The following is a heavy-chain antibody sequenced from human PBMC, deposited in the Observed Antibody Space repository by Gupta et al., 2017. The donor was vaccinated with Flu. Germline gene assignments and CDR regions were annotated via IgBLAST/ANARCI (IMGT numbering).Heavy chain of an antibody. CDR1: GYTFTEYS. V-gene: IGHV7-4-1*02. Sequence: QVQLVQSASALKSPGASVTISCKASGYTFTEYSLNWVRQAPGHGLEWMGWINTDTGRPTYARAFTGRFVFSLDTSVTTAYLQITGLQTNDTAIFYCARGQRKVDPWGQGTRVTVSS. J-gene: IGHJ5*02. CDR3: ARGQRKVDP. CDR2: INTDTGRP.